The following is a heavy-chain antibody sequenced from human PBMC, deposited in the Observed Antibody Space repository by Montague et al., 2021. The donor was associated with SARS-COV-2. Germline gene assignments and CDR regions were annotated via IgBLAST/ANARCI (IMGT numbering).Heavy chain of an antibody. CDR2: IYSRGST. J-gene: IGHJ4*02. CDR3: ARRRQYTQGETFFDS. D-gene: IGHD1-26*01. CDR1: GDSITYFY. V-gene: IGHV4-59*08. Sequence: SETLSLTRSVSGDSITYFYWSWIRQAPGKGLEWIGHIYSRGSTKXNPSLESRVTISADTSTNHFSLNLRSVTAADTAVYFCARRRQYTQGETFFDSWGQGTLVTVSS.